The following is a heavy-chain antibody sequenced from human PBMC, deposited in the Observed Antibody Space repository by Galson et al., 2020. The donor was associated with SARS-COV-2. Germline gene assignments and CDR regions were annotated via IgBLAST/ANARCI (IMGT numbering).Heavy chain of an antibody. Sequence: SETLSLTCAVYGGSFSDYSWTWVRQPPGKGLEWLGDISNIGSTNYSQSLKSRVFMSVDTSKYQFYLKLRSVTAADTAVYYCARGGSRPIMVFDYYYFYMDVWGKGTTVTVSS. CDR2: ISNIGST. J-gene: IGHJ6*03. D-gene: IGHD2-8*01. CDR1: GGSFSDYS. V-gene: IGHV4-34*01. CDR3: ARGGSRPIMVFDYYYFYMDV.